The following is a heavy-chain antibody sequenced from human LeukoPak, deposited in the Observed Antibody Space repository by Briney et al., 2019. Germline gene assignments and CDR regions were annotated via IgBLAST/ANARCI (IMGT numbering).Heavy chain of an antibody. CDR2: IKQDGGEK. J-gene: IGHJ4*02. CDR3: ARDLSEFDY. Sequence: GGSLRLSCAASGFTFSIYWMSWVRQAPGKGLEWVANIKQDGGEKDYVDSVKGRFTISRDNDKNSLYLQMNSLRAEDTAVYYCARDLSEFDYWGQGTLVTVSS. V-gene: IGHV3-7*01. D-gene: IGHD3-16*02. CDR1: GFTFSIYW.